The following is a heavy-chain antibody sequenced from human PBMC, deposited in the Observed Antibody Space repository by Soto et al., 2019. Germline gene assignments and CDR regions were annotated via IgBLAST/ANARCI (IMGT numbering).Heavy chain of an antibody. CDR2: ISAYNGNT. CDR1: GYTFTSYG. CDR3: AREVSSSGSLDY. J-gene: IGHJ4*02. V-gene: IGHV1-18*01. Sequence: QVQLVQSGAEVKKPGASVKVSCKASGYTFTSYGISWVRQAPGQGLEWMGWISAYNGNTKYAQKLQGRVTMTTDTTKSTAYMELRSLRSDDTDVYYFAREVSSSGSLDYWGQGTLVTVSS. D-gene: IGHD2-15*01.